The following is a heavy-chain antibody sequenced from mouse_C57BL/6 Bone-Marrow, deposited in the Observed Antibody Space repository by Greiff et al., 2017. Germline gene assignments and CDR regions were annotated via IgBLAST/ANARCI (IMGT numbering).Heavy chain of an antibody. CDR3: ARFYYYDYDPDY. J-gene: IGHJ2*01. V-gene: IGHV1-75*01. D-gene: IGHD2-4*01. CDR2: IFPGSGST. CDR1: GYTFADYY. Sequence: QVQLQQSGPELVKPGASVKISCKASGYTFADYYINWVKQRPGQGLEWIGWIFPGSGSTYYNEKFKGKATLTVDKSSSTAYMLLSSLTSEDSAVYFCARFYYYDYDPDYWGQGTTLTVSS.